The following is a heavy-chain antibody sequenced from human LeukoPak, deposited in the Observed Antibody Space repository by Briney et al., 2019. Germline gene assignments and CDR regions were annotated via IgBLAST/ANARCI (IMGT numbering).Heavy chain of an antibody. V-gene: IGHV3-64*01. CDR2: ISSNGGST. CDR1: GFTFSSYA. CDR3: ARVSDFWSGYYTLGSFDY. D-gene: IGHD3-3*01. Sequence: PGGSLRLSCAASGFTFSSYAMHWVRQAPGKGLEYVSTISSNGGSTFYANSVKGRFTISRDNSKNTLYLQMGSLRAEDMAAYYCARVSDFWSGYYTLGSFDYWGQGNLVTVSS. J-gene: IGHJ4*02.